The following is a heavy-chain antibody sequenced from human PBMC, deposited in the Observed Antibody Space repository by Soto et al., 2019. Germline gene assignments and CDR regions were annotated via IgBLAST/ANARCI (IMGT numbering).Heavy chain of an antibody. J-gene: IGHJ4*02. V-gene: IGHV4-31*03. CDR2: TYYSGST. CDR1: GGSISSGGYY. D-gene: IGHD1-20*01. CDR3: ARGNYNWNEEYYFDY. Sequence: PSETLSLTCTVSGGSISSGGYYWSWIRQHPGKGLEWIGYTYYSGSTYYNPSLKSRVTISVDTSKNQFSLKLSSVTAADTAVYYCARGNYNWNEEYYFDYWGQGTLVTVSS.